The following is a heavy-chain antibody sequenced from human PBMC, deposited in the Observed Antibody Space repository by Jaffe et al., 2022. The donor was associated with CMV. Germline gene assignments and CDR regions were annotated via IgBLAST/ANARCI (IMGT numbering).Heavy chain of an antibody. CDR1: GGPFSGSSYY. J-gene: IGHJ3*02. D-gene: IGHD2-2*01. V-gene: IGHV4-39*01. CDR3: ARRRPYCTTTTCYDGDAFDI. CDR2: LYYNGNT. Sequence: QLQLQESGPGLVKPSETLSLTCTVSGGPFSGSSYYWDWVRQPPGKGLEWIGSLYYNGNTHYNASLKRRVNISVDTSKNQFSLQLSSVSATDTAVYYCARRRPYCTTTTCYDGDAFDIWGQGTMVAVSS.